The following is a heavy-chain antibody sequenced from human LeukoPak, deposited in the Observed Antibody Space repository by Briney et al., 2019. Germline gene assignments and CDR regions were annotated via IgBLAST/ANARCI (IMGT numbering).Heavy chain of an antibody. CDR3: ARDRDIVVVPAASDAFDI. V-gene: IGHV1-18*01. Sequence: ASVKVSCKASGYTFTSYGISWVRQAPGQGLEWMGWISAYNGNTNYAQKLQGRVTMTTDTSTSTAYMELRSLRSDDTAAYYCARDRDIVVVPAASDAFDIWGQGTMVTVSS. CDR1: GYTFTSYG. CDR2: ISAYNGNT. D-gene: IGHD2-2*01. J-gene: IGHJ3*02.